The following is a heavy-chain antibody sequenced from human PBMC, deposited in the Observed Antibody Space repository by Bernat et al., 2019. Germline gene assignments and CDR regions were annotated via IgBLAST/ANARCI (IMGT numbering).Heavy chain of an antibody. J-gene: IGHJ4*02. CDR2: IYSGGST. Sequence: EVQLVESGGGLVQPGGFLRLSCAASGFTVSSNYMSWVRQAPGKGLEWVSVIYSGGSTYYADSVKGRFTISRDNSKNTLYLQMNSLRAEDTAVYYCARWEWIFGVVMSPPGDYWGQGTLVTVSS. CDR3: ARWEWIFGVVMSPPGDY. CDR1: GFTVSSNY. D-gene: IGHD3-3*01. V-gene: IGHV3-66*01.